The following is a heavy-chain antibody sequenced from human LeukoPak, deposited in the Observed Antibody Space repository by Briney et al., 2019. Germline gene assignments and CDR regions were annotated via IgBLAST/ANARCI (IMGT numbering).Heavy chain of an antibody. CDR2: INHSGST. CDR3: ASIRAARQFIRNFDY. D-gene: IGHD6-6*01. CDR1: GGSFSGYY. Sequence: PSETLSLTCAVYGGSFSGYYWSWIRQPPGKGLEWIGEINHSGSTNYNPSLKSRVTISVDTSKNQFSLKLSSVTAADTAVYHCASIRAARQFIRNFDYWGQGTLVTVSS. V-gene: IGHV4-34*01. J-gene: IGHJ4*02.